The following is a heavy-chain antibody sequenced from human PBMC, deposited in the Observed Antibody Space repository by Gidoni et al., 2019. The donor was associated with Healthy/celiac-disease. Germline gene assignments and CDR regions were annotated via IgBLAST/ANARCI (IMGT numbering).Heavy chain of an antibody. J-gene: IGHJ4*02. CDR2: ISGSGGST. D-gene: IGHD6-6*01. Sequence: EVQLLESGGGLVQPGGSLRLSCAPSGFTFSSYAMSWVRQAPGKGLEWVSAISGSGGSTYYADSVKGRFTISRDNSKNTLYLQMNSLRAEDTAVYYCAKDRSSSSDTLGYWGQGTLVTVSS. V-gene: IGHV3-23*01. CDR3: AKDRSSSSDTLGY. CDR1: GFTFSSYA.